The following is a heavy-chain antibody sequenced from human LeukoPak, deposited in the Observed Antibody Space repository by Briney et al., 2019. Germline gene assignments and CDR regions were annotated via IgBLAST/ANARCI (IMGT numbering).Heavy chain of an antibody. J-gene: IGHJ4*02. CDR2: ISPSGTT. D-gene: IGHD4-17*01. CDR3: AKDSGAYGPDY. V-gene: IGHV1-46*01. Sequence: ASVKVSCKASGYTFTSYYIHWVRQAPGQGLEWMGQISPSGTTTYAQKFKGRVTMTRDKSTSTVNMDPSDLTFEDTAVYHCAKDSGAYGPDYWGQGTLLTVSS. CDR1: GYTFTSYY.